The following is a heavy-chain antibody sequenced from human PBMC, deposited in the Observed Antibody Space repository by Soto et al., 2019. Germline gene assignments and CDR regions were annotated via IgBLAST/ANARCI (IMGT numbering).Heavy chain of an antibody. CDR3: TRGLGYSAS. J-gene: IGHJ1*01. D-gene: IGHD5-18*01. CDR2: LVPIFLTA. Sequence: QVQLVQSGTAVKKPGSSVNVSCQASGDNFNNYAINWVRQSPGQGLEWMGGLVPIFLTANYAQKFQGRVTITADRSTSTAYMELSSLISQATAVYYCTRGLGYSASWGQGTLVT. V-gene: IGHV1-69*06. CDR1: GDNFNNYA.